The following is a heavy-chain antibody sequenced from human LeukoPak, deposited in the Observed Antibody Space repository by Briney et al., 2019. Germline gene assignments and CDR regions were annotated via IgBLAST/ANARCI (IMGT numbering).Heavy chain of an antibody. V-gene: IGHV3-74*01. CDR1: GFTFSDTW. CDR2: IRSDGSDT. CDR3: ARDGFHAIDY. D-gene: IGHD2/OR15-2a*01. Sequence: GGSLRLSCAASGFTFSDTWMHWVRQAPGEGLVWVSRIRSDGSDTRYAESVKGRFTISRDNAKNTLYLQMNSLRAEDTAVYYCARDGFHAIDYWGQGTLVTVSS. J-gene: IGHJ4*02.